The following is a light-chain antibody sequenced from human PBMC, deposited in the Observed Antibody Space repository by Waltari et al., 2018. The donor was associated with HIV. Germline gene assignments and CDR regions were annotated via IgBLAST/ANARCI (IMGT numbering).Light chain of an antibody. Sequence: QSVLTQPPSVSGAPGQRVTISCTGSSSNIGAGYDVHWYQQLPGTAPKRLIHGSNKRPSGVPDRFSGSESGTSASLAITGLQAEDEADYYCQSYDSSLSGYVFGTGTKVTVL. CDR2: GSN. CDR1: SSNIGAGYD. V-gene: IGLV1-40*01. CDR3: QSYDSSLSGYV. J-gene: IGLJ1*01.